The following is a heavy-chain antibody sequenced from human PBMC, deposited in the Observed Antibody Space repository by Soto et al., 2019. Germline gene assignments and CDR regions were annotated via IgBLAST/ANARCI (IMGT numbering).Heavy chain of an antibody. CDR2: IYYSGST. CDR1: GGSISSGGYY. CDR3: ARVCGGACHYGMDV. Sequence: QVQLQESGPGLVKPSQTLSLTCTVSGGSISSGGYYWSWIRQHPGKGLEWIGYIYYSGSTYYNPSLKRRVTVSVDPSKNQFSLKLSSVPAADTAVYYCARVCGGACHYGMDVWGQGTTVTVSS. V-gene: IGHV4-31*03. D-gene: IGHD2-21*02. J-gene: IGHJ6*02.